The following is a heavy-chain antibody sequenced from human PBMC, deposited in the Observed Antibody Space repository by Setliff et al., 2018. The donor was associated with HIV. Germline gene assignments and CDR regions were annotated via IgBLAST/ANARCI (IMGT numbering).Heavy chain of an antibody. V-gene: IGHV1-2*02. CDR1: GYTFTGYC. CDR3: ARDNCSSSGCYEYSYYGMDV. J-gene: IGHJ6*02. D-gene: IGHD2-2*01. CDR2: INPNSGGT. Sequence: GASVKVSCKSSGYTFTGYCMHWVRQAPGQGLEGMGWINPNSGGTNYAQKFQGRVTTTRDTSISTAYMEVSRLRSEDTAVYYCARDNCSSSGCYEYSYYGMDVWGQGTTVTVSS.